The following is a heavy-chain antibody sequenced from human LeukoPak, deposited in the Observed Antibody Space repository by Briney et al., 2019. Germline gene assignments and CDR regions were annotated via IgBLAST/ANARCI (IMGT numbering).Heavy chain of an antibody. D-gene: IGHD3-22*01. Sequence: SETLSLTCTVSGGSIFNHYWHWIRQSPGKGLERVGYVYANGITAYNPSLRSRGSMSIDTSRSQFSLRLTSVTAADTATYYCARRVYYDTSGYHPTAGYFDLWGRGTLVSVSS. CDR3: ARRVYYDTSGYHPTAGYFDL. CDR1: GGSIFNHY. J-gene: IGHJ2*01. CDR2: VYANGIT. V-gene: IGHV4-4*08.